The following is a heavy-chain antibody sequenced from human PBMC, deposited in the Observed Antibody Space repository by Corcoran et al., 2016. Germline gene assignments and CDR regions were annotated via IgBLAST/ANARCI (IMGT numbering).Heavy chain of an antibody. Sequence: QVQLVQSGAEVKKPGASVKVSCKASGYTFTSYGISWVRQAPGQGLEWMGGIIPIFGTANYAQKFQGRVTITADESTSTAYMELSSLRSEDTAVYYCARPHEYSSSSSYYYYGMDVWGQGTTVTVSS. CDR1: GYTFTSYG. CDR3: ARPHEYSSSSSYYYYGMDV. J-gene: IGHJ6*02. D-gene: IGHD6-6*01. CDR2: IIPIFGTA. V-gene: IGHV1-69*13.